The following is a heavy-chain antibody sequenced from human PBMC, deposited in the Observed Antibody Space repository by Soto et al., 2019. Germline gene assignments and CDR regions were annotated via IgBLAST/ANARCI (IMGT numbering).Heavy chain of an antibody. CDR2: IYYTGST. CDR1: GDSVTRGGYY. V-gene: IGHV4-61*08. Sequence: KTSETLSLTCTVSGDSVTRGGYYWSWIRQPPGKGLEWIGYIYYTGSTDYNTSLKSRVTISVDTSKNQFSLKLSSVTAADTAVYYCGSIAASADYYGMDVWGQGTTVTVSS. J-gene: IGHJ6*02. CDR3: GSIAASADYYGMDV. D-gene: IGHD6-13*01.